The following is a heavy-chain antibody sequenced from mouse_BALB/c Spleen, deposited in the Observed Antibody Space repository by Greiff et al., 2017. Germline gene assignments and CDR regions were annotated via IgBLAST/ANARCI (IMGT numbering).Heavy chain of an antibody. V-gene: IGHV3-2*02. J-gene: IGHJ2*01. CDR1: GYSITSDYA. CDR2: ISYSGST. Sequence: EVQLVESGPGLVKPSQSLSLTCTVTGYSITSDYAWNWIRQFPGNKLEWMGYISYSGSTSYNPSLKSRISITRDTSKNQFFLQLNSVTTEDTATYYCARRDGNYPSYFDYWGQGTTLTVSS. CDR3: ARRDGNYPSYFDY. D-gene: IGHD2-1*01.